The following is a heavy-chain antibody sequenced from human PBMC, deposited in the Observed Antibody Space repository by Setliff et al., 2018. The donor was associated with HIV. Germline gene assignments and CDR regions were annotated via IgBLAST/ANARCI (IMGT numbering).Heavy chain of an antibody. J-gene: IGHJ5*02. CDR2: ILPIFGST. CDR3: TNRGGSGTNVGNWFDP. V-gene: IGHV1-69*13. Sequence: GASVKVSCKASGDNFNNVALNWVRQAPGQGLEWMGGILPIFGSTDYAQEFQGRLTITAVQSQNTVYMELSSLRSDDTAVYYCTNRGGSGTNVGNWFDPWGQGTLVTVSS. CDR1: GDNFNNVA. D-gene: IGHD3-10*01.